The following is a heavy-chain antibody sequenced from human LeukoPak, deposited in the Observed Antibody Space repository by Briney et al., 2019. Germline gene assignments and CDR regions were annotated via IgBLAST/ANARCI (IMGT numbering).Heavy chain of an antibody. CDR2: ITSYGSST. D-gene: IGHD6-19*01. V-gene: IGHV3-74*01. CDR1: GFTFSCYW. J-gene: IGHJ4*02. CDR3: ARGAAKGGRGLQWLVQGVNDY. Sequence: GGSLRLSCAASGFTFSCYWMYWVRQAPGKVLMRVSRITSYGSSTSNADYVKDRFTISRDNAKNTLYLEMNRLRGEETAVYYCARGAAKGGRGLQWLVQGVNDYWGQGTLVTVSS.